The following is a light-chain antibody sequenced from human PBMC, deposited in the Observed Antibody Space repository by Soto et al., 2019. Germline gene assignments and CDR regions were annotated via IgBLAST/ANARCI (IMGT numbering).Light chain of an antibody. Sequence: DIQMAHSPSTLSASVGDRVTITCRASQNINTWVAWYQQKPGRAPKLLIYAASTLQSGVPSRFSGSGSGTEFTLTITSLQPEDFATYYCQQLNSFPITFGQGTRLEIK. CDR2: AAS. CDR3: QQLNSFPIT. CDR1: QNINTW. J-gene: IGKJ5*01. V-gene: IGKV1-9*01.